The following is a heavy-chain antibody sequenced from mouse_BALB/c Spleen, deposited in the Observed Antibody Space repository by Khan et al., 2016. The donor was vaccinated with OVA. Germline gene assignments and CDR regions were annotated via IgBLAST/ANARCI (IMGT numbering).Heavy chain of an antibody. Sequence: EVQLQESGPGLVKPSQSLSLTCTVTGYSITSDYAWNWIRQFPGNKLEWMGYISYSGSTSYNPSLKSRISITRDTSKNQFFLQLNSVTTGDTATXYCARRAYYANWYFDDWGAGTTVTVSS. CDR2: ISYSGST. V-gene: IGHV3-2*02. D-gene: IGHD1-1*02. CDR1: GYSITSDYA. CDR3: ARRAYYANWYFDD. J-gene: IGHJ1*01.